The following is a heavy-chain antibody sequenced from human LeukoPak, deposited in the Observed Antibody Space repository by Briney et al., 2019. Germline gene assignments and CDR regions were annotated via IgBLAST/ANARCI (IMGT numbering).Heavy chain of an antibody. CDR2: IYTSGST. V-gene: IGHV4-61*02. Sequence: SETLSLTCTISGGSISSGSYYWSWIRQPAGKGLEWIGRIYTSGSTNYNPSLKSRVTISVDTSKNQFSLKLSSVTAADTAVYYCAREGTYYDYRWGQGTLVTVSS. J-gene: IGHJ5*02. D-gene: IGHD3-3*01. CDR1: GGSISSGSYY. CDR3: AREGTYYDYR.